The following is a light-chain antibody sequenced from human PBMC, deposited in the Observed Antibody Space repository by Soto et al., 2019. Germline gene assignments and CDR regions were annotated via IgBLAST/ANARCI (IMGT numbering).Light chain of an antibody. J-gene: IGKJ3*01. CDR2: GAS. V-gene: IGKV3-20*01. CDR3: QQYGSSPLFT. Sequence: EIVLTQSPGTLSLSPGERATLSCRASQSVSSSSITWYQQKPGQAPRLLIYGASSRATGIPDRFSGSGSGTDFTLTISRLEPEDFAVYYCQQYGSSPLFTFGPGTKVDIK. CDR1: QSVSSSS.